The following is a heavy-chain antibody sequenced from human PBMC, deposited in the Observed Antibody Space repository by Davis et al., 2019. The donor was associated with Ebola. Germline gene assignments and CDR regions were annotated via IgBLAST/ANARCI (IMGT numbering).Heavy chain of an antibody. CDR3: ARVRYCSGGSCYPFDY. J-gene: IGHJ4*02. V-gene: IGHV4-61*01. CDR1: GGSVSSGSYY. D-gene: IGHD2-15*01. Sequence: PSETLSLTCTVSGGSVSSGSYYWSWIRQPPGKGLEWIGYIYYSGSTNYNPSLKSRVTISVDTSKNQFSLKLSSVTAADTAVYYCARVRYCSGGSCYPFDYWGQGTLVTVSS. CDR2: IYYSGST.